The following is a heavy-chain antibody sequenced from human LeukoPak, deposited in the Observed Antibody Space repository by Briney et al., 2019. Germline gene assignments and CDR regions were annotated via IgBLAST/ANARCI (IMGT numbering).Heavy chain of an antibody. V-gene: IGHV3-30*03. D-gene: IGHD3-3*01. CDR3: ARDRAWNYFDY. CDR1: GFTFNRHG. CDR2: ISNDGSRK. Sequence: GSLGLSCAPSGFTFNRHGIHWGRPAPSKGLEWVAIISNDGSRKYYAHSVEGRFTISRDNSKNTLYLQMDSLRAEDTAVYYCARDRAWNYFDYWGQGTLVTVSS. J-gene: IGHJ4*02.